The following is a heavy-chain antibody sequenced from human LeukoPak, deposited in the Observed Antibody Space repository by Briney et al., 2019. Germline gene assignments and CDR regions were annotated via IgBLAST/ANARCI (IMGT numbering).Heavy chain of an antibody. J-gene: IGHJ6*02. V-gene: IGHV1-2*02. CDR3: ARGSKLVGVVARSYYYYGMDV. D-gene: IGHD3-3*01. CDR1: GYTFTGYY. CDR2: INPNSGGT. Sequence: ASVKVSCKASGYTFTGYYMHWVRQAPGQGLEWMGWINPNSGGTNYAQKFQGRVTMTRDTSISTAYMELSRLRSDDTAVYYCARGSKLVGVVARSYYYYGMDVWGQGTTVTVSS.